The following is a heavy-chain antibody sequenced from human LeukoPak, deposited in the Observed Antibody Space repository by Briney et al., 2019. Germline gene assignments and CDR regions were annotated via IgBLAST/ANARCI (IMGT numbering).Heavy chain of an antibody. CDR1: GFTFSTYA. D-gene: IGHD3-22*01. CDR2: VSGSGGST. CDR3: AKAGVVITSRVFDY. Sequence: GGSLRLSCAVSGFTFSTYAMSWVRQAPGKGLEWVSAVSGSGGSTFYADSVKGRFTISRDNSKNTLYLQMNSLRVEDTAVYYCAKAGVVITSRVFDYWGQGTLVTVSS. J-gene: IGHJ4*02. V-gene: IGHV3-23*01.